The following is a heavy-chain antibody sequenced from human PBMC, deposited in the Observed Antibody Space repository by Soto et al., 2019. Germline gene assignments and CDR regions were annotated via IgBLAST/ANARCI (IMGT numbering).Heavy chain of an antibody. CDR3: ASHTLNWSDADS. D-gene: IGHD1-1*01. J-gene: IGHJ4*02. CDR1: GGSITSSEYY. Sequence: SETLSLTCPVSGGSITSSEYYWARLRPPPGKVVQFVGTTYYSGSSYCNPSLKSRRSMAFDTSKDQFRMTMKSVTAGDTGVYYCASHTLNWSDADSWGQVVLVSVS. CDR2: TYYSGSS. V-gene: IGHV4-39*01.